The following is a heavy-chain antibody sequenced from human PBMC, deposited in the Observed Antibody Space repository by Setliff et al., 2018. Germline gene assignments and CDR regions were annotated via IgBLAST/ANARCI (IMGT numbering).Heavy chain of an antibody. CDR3: ARVSMYYNFWSGYYGERGEYFDY. D-gene: IGHD3-3*01. V-gene: IGHV4-61*05. J-gene: IGHJ4*02. Sequence: PSETLSLTCTVSGGSISSSSYYWGRIRQPPGKGLEWIGYIYYSGSTNYNPSLKSRVTISVDTSKNQFSLKLSSVTAADTAVYYCARVSMYYNFWSGYYGERGEYFDYWGQGTLVTVSS. CDR2: IYYSGST. CDR1: GGSISSSSYY.